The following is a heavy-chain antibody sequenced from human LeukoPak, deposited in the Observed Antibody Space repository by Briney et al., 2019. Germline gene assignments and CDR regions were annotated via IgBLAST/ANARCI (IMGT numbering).Heavy chain of an antibody. V-gene: IGHV4-34*01. Sequence: SETLSLTCAVFDGSLSGSCLSWIRQLPGKGLEWIGEISDSGTTNNNPSLKNRVTISVDPSKNQFSLKLSSVTAADTAVYYCARQETVMAQGRFAFDIWGQGTVVTVSS. CDR3: ARQETVMAQGRFAFDI. D-gene: IGHD5-18*01. CDR1: DGSLSGSC. J-gene: IGHJ3*02. CDR2: ISDSGTT.